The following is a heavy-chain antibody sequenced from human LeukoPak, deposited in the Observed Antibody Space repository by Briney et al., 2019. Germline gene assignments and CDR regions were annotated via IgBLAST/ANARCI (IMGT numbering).Heavy chain of an antibody. J-gene: IGHJ4*02. V-gene: IGHV1-46*01. D-gene: IGHD5-18*01. Sequence: ASVKVSCKASGYTFTSYYMHWVRQAPGQGLGWMGIINPSGGSTSYAQKFQGRVTMTRDTSTSTVYMELSSLRSEDTAVYYCASLEKRGYSYGYVSFDYWGQGTLVTVSS. CDR3: ASLEKRGYSYGYVSFDY. CDR1: GYTFTSYY. CDR2: INPSGGST.